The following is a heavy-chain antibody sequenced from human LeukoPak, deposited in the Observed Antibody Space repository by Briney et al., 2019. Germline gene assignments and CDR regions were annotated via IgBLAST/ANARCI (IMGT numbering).Heavy chain of an antibody. J-gene: IGHJ4*02. Sequence: GGSLRLSCAASGFTFSSYSMNWVRQAPGKGLVWVSLINTDGSSTTYADSVKGRFTISRDNAKNTLYLQMNSLRAEDTAVYYCARERGFNYFDYWGQGTLVTVSS. CDR3: ARERGFNYFDY. D-gene: IGHD3-10*01. CDR1: GFTFSSYS. CDR2: INTDGSST. V-gene: IGHV3-74*01.